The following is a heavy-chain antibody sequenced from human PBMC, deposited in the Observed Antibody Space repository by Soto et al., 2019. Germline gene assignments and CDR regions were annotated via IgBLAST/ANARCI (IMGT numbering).Heavy chain of an antibody. CDR2: ISSSSSYI. V-gene: IGHV3-21*01. J-gene: IGHJ4*02. CDR3: VRDVFRLVPAGSDY. D-gene: IGHD2-2*01. CDR1: GFTFSSYS. Sequence: GVSVRLSCSASGFTFSSYSMNWVRQAPGKGLEWVSSISSSSSYIYYADSVKGRFTISRDNAKNSLYLQMNSLRAEDTAVYYCVRDVFRLVPAGSDYSCQGTRVTVSS.